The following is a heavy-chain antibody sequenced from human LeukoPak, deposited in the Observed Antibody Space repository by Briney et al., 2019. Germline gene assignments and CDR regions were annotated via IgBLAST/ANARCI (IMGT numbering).Heavy chain of an antibody. V-gene: IGHV3-23*01. CDR3: ANMKWELDPADAFDI. D-gene: IGHD1-26*01. CDR1: GFTFSSYA. Sequence: AGSLRLSCAASGFTFSSYAMSWVRQAPGKGLEWVSAISGSGGSTYYADSVKGRFTISRDNSKNTLYLQMNSLRAEDTAVYYCANMKWELDPADAFDIWGQGTMDTVSS. CDR2: ISGSGGST. J-gene: IGHJ3*02.